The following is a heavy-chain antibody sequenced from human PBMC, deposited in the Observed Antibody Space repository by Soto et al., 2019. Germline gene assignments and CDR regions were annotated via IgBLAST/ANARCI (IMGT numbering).Heavy chain of an antibody. Sequence: SETLSLPCTVSGGPVSSGSYYWSWIRQPPGKGLEWIGYIYYSGSTNYNPSLKSRVTISVDTSKNQCALKLSSVTAADTAVYYCARRGRYSSSSGMYNWFDPWGQGTLVTVSS. CDR2: IYYSGST. D-gene: IGHD6-6*01. CDR3: ARRGRYSSSSGMYNWFDP. V-gene: IGHV4-61*01. CDR1: GGPVSSGSYY. J-gene: IGHJ5*02.